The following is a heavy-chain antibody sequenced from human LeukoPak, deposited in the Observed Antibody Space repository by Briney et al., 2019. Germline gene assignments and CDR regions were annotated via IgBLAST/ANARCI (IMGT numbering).Heavy chain of an antibody. CDR3: ARGLGLELSGWYPY. CDR2: IIPIFGTA. CDR1: GGTFISYA. Sequence: SVKVSCKASGGTFISYAISWVRQAPGQGLGWMGGIIPIFGTANYAQKFQGRVTITADESTSTAYMELSSLRSEDTAVYYCARGLGLELSGWYPYWGQGTLVTVSS. V-gene: IGHV1-69*13. D-gene: IGHD6-19*01. J-gene: IGHJ4*02.